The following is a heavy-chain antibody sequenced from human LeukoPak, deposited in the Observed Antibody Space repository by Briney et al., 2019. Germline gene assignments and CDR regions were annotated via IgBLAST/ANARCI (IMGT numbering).Heavy chain of an antibody. J-gene: IGHJ4*02. CDR1: GFTFSSYN. CDR3: ARDLAFSRLDY. CDR2: INSGSSII. D-gene: IGHD2/OR15-2a*01. Sequence: GGSLRLSCVVSGFTFSSYNVDWVRQAPGKGLEWVAYINSGSSIIYYADSVKGRFTISRDNAKNSLYLQMDSLRVEDTAFYYCARDLAFSRLDYWGQGVLVTVSS. V-gene: IGHV3-48*01.